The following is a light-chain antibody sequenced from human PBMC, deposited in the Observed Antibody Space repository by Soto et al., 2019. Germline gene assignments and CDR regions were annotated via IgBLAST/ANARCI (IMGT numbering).Light chain of an antibody. V-gene: IGLV2-14*01. J-gene: IGLJ2*01. CDR1: SSDIGGYTY. CDR3: SSYTSSSTVV. Sequence: QSALTQPASVSGSPGQSITISCTGTSSDIGGYTYVSWYQQHPGKAPKLMIYDVTSRPSGVSHRFSGSKSGNTASLTISGLQAEDEADYYCSSYTSSSTVVFGGGTKVTVL. CDR2: DVT.